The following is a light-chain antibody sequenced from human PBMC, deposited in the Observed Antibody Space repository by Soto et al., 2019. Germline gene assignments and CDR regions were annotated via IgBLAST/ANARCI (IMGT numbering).Light chain of an antibody. CDR2: DAS. CDR1: QRISRW. Sequence: DIQMTQSPSTLSASVGDRVTITCRASQRISRWLAWYQHKPGNAPKLLVFDASSSESGVPSRFSGSGSETEFTLTISRLQPDDFATYYFQQYDSYPFTFGPGTKVEI. CDR3: QQYDSYPFT. J-gene: IGKJ3*01. V-gene: IGKV1-5*01.